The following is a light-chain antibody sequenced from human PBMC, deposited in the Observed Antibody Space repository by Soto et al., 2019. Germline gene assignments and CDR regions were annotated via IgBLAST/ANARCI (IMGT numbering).Light chain of an antibody. CDR2: NAN. J-gene: IGLJ3*02. CDR3: STWYDSLNGQV. V-gene: IGLV1-47*02. CDR1: NANIGSNL. Sequence: QSVLTQPPSASGTPGQRVTLSCSGCNANIGSNLVYWYQQLPGTAPKILMYNANPRPSGVPDHLSGSKYCTSASLAIIGRRSEDEAAYYCSTWYDSLNGQVFGAGTKLTVL.